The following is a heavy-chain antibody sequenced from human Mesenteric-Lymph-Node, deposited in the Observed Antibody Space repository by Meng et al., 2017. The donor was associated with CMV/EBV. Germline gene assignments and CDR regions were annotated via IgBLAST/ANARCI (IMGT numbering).Heavy chain of an antibody. J-gene: IGHJ6*02. CDR2: GTTGDT. Sequence: GGSLRLSCAACGFTFRSYDMHWVRQPTGTTGDTYYPGSVKAHFTISRENGKNSLYLQMNTLTPGDTAVYYCAKDIVRYLRPSAHGMDVWGQGTTVTVSS. D-gene: IGHD5-12*01. CDR1: GFTFRSYD. CDR3: AKDIVRYLRPSAHGMDV. V-gene: IGHV3-13*03.